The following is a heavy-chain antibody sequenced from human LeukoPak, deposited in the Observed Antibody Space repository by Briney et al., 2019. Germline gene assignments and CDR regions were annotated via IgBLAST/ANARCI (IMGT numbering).Heavy chain of an antibody. CDR1: GFTFSSYA. V-gene: IGHV3-23*01. CDR3: AKRGSGVLAELISYNYYIDV. D-gene: IGHD3-3*01. J-gene: IGHJ6*03. Sequence: PGGSLRLSCAASGFTFSSYAMSWVRQAPGKGLEWVSAISGSGGSTYYADSVKGRFTIPRDNSKNTLYLQMNSLRAEDTAFYYCAKRGSGVLAELISYNYYIDVWGKGTTVTVSS. CDR2: ISGSGGST.